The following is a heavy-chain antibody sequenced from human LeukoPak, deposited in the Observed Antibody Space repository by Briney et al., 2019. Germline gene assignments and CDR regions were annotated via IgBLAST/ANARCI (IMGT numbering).Heavy chain of an antibody. Sequence: PSETLSLACTVSGGSISSSSYYWGWIRQPPGKGLEWIGSIYYSGSTYYNPSLKSRVTISVDTSKNQFSLKLSSVTAADTAVYYCAGGPGFYYYYYMDVWGKGTTVTVSS. D-gene: IGHD3-16*01. V-gene: IGHV4-39*07. CDR1: GGSISSSSYY. J-gene: IGHJ6*03. CDR2: IYYSGST. CDR3: AGGPGFYYYYYMDV.